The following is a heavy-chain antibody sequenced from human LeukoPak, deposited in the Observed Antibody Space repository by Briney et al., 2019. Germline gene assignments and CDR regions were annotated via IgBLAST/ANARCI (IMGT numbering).Heavy chain of an antibody. CDR3: TSPPSIAVADPFDS. V-gene: IGHV3-30*03. J-gene: IGHJ4*02. CDR1: GFTFSSYG. CDR2: ISYDGSNK. Sequence: GRSLRLSCAASGFTFSSYGMHWVRQAPGKGLEWVAVISYDGSNKYYADSVKGRFTISRDNAKNMLYLQMDSLRAEDTSVYYCTSPPSIAVADPFDSWGQGTLVTVSS. D-gene: IGHD6-19*01.